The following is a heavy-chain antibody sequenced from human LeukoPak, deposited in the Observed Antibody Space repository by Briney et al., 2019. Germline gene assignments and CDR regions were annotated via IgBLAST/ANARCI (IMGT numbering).Heavy chain of an antibody. Sequence: PGGSLRLSCTVSGVTFGDSAVSWVRQAPGKGLEWIGFIRSKAYGGTTEYAASVKGRFTISRDDSERIAYLQMNSLKTDDTAVYYCTWGNYGDNWFDPWGQGTLVTVSS. CDR2: IRSKAYGGTT. D-gene: IGHD3-16*01. CDR1: GVTFGDSA. CDR3: TWGNYGDNWFDP. J-gene: IGHJ5*02. V-gene: IGHV3-49*04.